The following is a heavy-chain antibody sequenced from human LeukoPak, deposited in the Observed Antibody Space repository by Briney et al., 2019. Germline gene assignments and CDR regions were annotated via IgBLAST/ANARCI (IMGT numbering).Heavy chain of an antibody. V-gene: IGHV3-7*01. CDR2: IKQDGSEK. CDR1: GFSFSSYW. CDR3: ARFALKAPPTD. J-gene: IGHJ4*02. Sequence: GGSLRLSCAASGFSFSSYWMTWVRQAPGKGLEWVANIKQDGSEKYYVDFVKGRFTISRDNAKNSLYLQMNSLRAEDTAVYYCARFALKAPPTDWGQGTLVTVSS.